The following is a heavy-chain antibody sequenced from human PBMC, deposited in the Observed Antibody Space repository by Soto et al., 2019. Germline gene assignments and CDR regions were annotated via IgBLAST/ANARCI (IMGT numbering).Heavy chain of an antibody. D-gene: IGHD3-16*01. V-gene: IGHV2-5*01. CDR3: ARRLYPYVPFDH. CDR2: IYWNDDK. J-gene: IGHJ4*02. CDR1: GFSLTTIGVG. Sequence: QITLKESGPTLVKPTQTLTLTCTFSGFSLTTIGVGVGWIRQPPGKALEWLAVIYWNDDKSYSPSLKSRLTIPKDTPKNQVVLTMTNMDPVDTATYYFARRLYPYVPFDHWGQGILVTVSS.